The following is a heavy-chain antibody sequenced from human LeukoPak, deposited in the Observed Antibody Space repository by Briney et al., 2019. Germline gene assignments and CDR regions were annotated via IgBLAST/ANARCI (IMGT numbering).Heavy chain of an antibody. CDR1: GFTFSNFG. CDR3: AELGITMIGGV. CDR2: ISSLSGTI. Sequence: PGGSLRLSCAASGFTFSNFGMHWVRQAPGKGLEWVSYISSLSGTIYYADSVKGRFTISRDNSKNTLYLQMNSLRAEDTAVYYCAELGITMIGGVWGKGTTVTISS. J-gene: IGHJ6*04. V-gene: IGHV3-48*01. D-gene: IGHD3-10*02.